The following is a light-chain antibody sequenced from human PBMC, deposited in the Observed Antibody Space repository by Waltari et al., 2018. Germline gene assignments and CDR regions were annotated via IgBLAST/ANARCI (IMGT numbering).Light chain of an antibody. CDR2: GKN. Sequence: SSELTQDPAVSVALGQTVRITCQGASLRSYYASWYQQKPGQAPVLVIYGKNNLPAGIPDRFSGSSSGNTASLTITGAQEEDEADYYCNSRDSSGNFYVFGTGTKVTVL. J-gene: IGLJ1*01. V-gene: IGLV3-19*01. CDR1: SLRSYY. CDR3: NSRDSSGNFYV.